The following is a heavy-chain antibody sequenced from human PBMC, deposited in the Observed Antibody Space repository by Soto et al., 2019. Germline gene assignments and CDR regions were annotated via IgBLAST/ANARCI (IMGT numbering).Heavy chain of an antibody. J-gene: IGHJ4*02. D-gene: IGHD7-27*01. CDR1: GYTFTHYD. CDR3: ARSRGGTGVHFDF. Sequence: QVQLVQSGAEVKEPGASVKVSCKASGYTFTHYDINWVRQATGQGPEWMGWMNPDSGDTGYVPNFQGRVSMTRSTSISTAYMELSDLRSEDTAVYYCARSRGGTGVHFDFWGQGTQVTVSS. V-gene: IGHV1-8*01. CDR2: MNPDSGDT.